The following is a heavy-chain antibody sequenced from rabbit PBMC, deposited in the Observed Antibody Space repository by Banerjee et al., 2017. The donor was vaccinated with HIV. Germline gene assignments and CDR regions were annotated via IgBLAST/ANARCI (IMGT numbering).Heavy chain of an antibody. J-gene: IGHJ4*01. D-gene: IGHD4-1*01. V-gene: IGHV1S40*01. CDR3: ARHVYSNGWCRSFNL. CDR1: GIDLIRYYY. CDR2: IYAGDGST. Sequence: QSLEESGGDLVKPGASLTLTCKASGIDLIRYYYMCWVRQAPGKGLEWIACIYAGDGSTYYASWVNGRFTISKTSSTTVTLQMTSLTAADTATYFCARHVYSNGWCRSFNLWGQGTLVTVS.